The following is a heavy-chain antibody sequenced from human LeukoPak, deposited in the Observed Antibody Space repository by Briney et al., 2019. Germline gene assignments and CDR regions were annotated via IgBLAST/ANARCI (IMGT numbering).Heavy chain of an antibody. V-gene: IGHV1-2*02. J-gene: IGHJ4*02. CDR3: ARGRPCYDFWSGYPLDY. Sequence: ASVKVSCKASGYTFTGYYMHWVRQAPGQGLEWMGWINPNSGGTNYAQKFQGRVTMTRDTSISTAYMELSRLRSDDTAVYYCARGRPCYDFWSGYPLDYWGQGTLVTVSS. CDR2: INPNSGGT. D-gene: IGHD3-3*01. CDR1: GYTFTGYY.